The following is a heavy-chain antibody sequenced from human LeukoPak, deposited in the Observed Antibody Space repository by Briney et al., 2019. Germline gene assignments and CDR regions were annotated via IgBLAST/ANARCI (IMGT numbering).Heavy chain of an antibody. V-gene: IGHV4-59*01. CDR3: ARGLKQTYYYYYMDV. CDR1: GGSISSYY. CDR2: IYYSGST. D-gene: IGHD3-16*01. J-gene: IGHJ6*03. Sequence: PSETLSLTCTVSGGSISSYYWSWTRQPPGKGLEWIGYIYYSGSTNYNPSLKSRVTISVDTSKNQFSLKLSSVTAADTAVYYCARGLKQTYYYYYMDVWGKGTTVTVSS.